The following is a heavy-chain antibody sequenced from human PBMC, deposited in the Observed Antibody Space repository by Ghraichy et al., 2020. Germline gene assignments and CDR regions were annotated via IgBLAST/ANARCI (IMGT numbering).Heavy chain of an antibody. V-gene: IGHV3-23*01. CDR1: GFAFSSYA. CDR3: AKLMGSDYGSSFDI. Sequence: GGSLRLSCAASGFAFSSYALSWVRQAPGKGLEWVSGISGSGSNTYYAGSVKGRFTISRDNAKQTLYLQMNSLRAEETAVYYCAKLMGSDYGSSFDIWGQGTKVTVAS. CDR2: ISGSGSNT. J-gene: IGHJ3*02. D-gene: IGHD3-10*01.